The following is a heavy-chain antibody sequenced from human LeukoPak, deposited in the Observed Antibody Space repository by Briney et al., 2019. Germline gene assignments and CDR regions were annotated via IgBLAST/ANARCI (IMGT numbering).Heavy chain of an antibody. D-gene: IGHD3-3*01. CDR1: GYTFTSYD. J-gene: IGHJ5*02. Sequence: ASVKVSCKASGYTFTSYDINWVRQATGQGVEWMGWMNPNSGNTGYAQKFQGRVTMTRNTSISTAYMELSSLRSEDTAVYYCARGFRVTIFGVVIQDKWFDPWGQGTLVTVSS. CDR2: MNPNSGNT. V-gene: IGHV1-8*01. CDR3: ARGFRVTIFGVVIQDKWFDP.